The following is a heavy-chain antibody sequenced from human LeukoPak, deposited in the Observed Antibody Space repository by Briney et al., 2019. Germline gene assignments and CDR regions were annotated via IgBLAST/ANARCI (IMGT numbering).Heavy chain of an antibody. Sequence: RGGSLRLSCAASGFTFDDYGMSWVRQAPGKGLEWVSGINWNGGSTGYADPVKGRFTISRDNAKNSLYLQMNSLRAEDTALYYCARGRYGRYAFDIWGQGTMVTVSS. V-gene: IGHV3-20*04. CDR1: GFTFDDYG. J-gene: IGHJ3*02. D-gene: IGHD1-14*01. CDR3: ARGRYGRYAFDI. CDR2: INWNGGST.